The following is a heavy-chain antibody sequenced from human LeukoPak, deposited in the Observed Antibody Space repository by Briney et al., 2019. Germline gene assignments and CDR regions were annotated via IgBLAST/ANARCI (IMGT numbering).Heavy chain of an antibody. Sequence: GGSLRLSCAASGFTFSSYEMNWVRQAPGKGLEWVSYISSSGSTIYYADSVKGRFTISRDNAKNSLYLQMNSLRAEDTAVYYCARGGLNEVVLWAPLDYWGQGTLVTVSS. CDR2: ISSSGSTI. CDR1: GFTFSSYE. V-gene: IGHV3-48*03. D-gene: IGHD3-10*01. J-gene: IGHJ4*02. CDR3: ARGGLNEVVLWAPLDY.